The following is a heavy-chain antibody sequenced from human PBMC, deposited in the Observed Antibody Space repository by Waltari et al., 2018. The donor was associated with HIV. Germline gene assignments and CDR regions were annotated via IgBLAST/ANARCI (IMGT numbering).Heavy chain of an antibody. J-gene: IGHJ4*02. CDR1: GGSFSGYY. Sequence: QVQLQQWGAGLLKPSETLSLTCAVYGGSFSGYYWSWIRQPPGKGLGGVGEINHSGSTNNHPSHKSRVTISVDTSKNQCSLKLSSVTAADTAVYYCASVHNYYDSSGYVYWGQGTLVTVSS. CDR2: INHSGST. D-gene: IGHD3-22*01. CDR3: ASVHNYYDSSGYVY. V-gene: IGHV4-34*01.